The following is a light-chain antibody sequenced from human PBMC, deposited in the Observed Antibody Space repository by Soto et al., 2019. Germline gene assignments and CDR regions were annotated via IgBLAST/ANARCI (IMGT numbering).Light chain of an antibody. Sequence: IQMTQSPSSLSASVGDRVTITCRAGQAIRSDLAWYQQKPGMAPKFLIFAASNLQRGVPARFSGSGSGTDYTLTISSLQPEDFATYYCLQLYNYPRTFGQGTKVDIK. J-gene: IGKJ1*01. CDR3: LQLYNYPRT. CDR1: QAIRSD. V-gene: IGKV1-6*01. CDR2: AAS.